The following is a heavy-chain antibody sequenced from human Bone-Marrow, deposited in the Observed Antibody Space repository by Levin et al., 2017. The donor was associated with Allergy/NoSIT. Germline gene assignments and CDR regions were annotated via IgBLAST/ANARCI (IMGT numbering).Heavy chain of an antibody. CDR3: ASSPGGGSYPYFFDS. V-gene: IGHV4-61*08. Sequence: SQTLSLTCSVSGDSVNSGGYYWSWIRQPPGKGLEWIGYIYYGGSTNYNPSLKRRVTMSLDTSNNQFSLKVNSVSAADTAVYYCASSPGGGSYPYFFDSWGQGALLTVSS. CDR1: GDSVNSGGYY. D-gene: IGHD1-26*01. CDR2: IYYGGST. J-gene: IGHJ4*02.